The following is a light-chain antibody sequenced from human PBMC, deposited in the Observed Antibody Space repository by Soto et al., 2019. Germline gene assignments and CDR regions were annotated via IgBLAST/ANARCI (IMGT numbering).Light chain of an antibody. Sequence: QSALTQPASVSGSPGQSITISCTGTSSDIGSYNLVSWYQRHPGEAPKLIIYEGSKRPSGVSNRFSGSKSGNTASLTISGLQAEDEVDYFCCSYAGTTTFVVFGGGTKLTVL. V-gene: IGLV2-23*03. J-gene: IGLJ3*02. CDR2: EGS. CDR1: SSDIGSYNL. CDR3: CSYAGTTTFVV.